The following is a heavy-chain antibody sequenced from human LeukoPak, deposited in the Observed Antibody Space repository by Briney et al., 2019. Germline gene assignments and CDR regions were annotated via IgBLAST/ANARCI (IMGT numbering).Heavy chain of an antibody. D-gene: IGHD3-10*01. J-gene: IGHJ3*02. Sequence: GGSLRLSCAASGFTFSSYGMHWVRQAPGKGLEWVAVISYDGSNKYYADSVKGRFTISRDNSKNTLYLQMNSLRAEDTAVYYCVTVGDDAFDIWGQGTMVTVSS. V-gene: IGHV3-30*03. CDR1: GFTFSSYG. CDR3: VTVGDDAFDI. CDR2: ISYDGSNK.